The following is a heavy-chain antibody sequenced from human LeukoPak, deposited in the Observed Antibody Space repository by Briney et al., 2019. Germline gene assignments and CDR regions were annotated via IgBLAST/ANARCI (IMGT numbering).Heavy chain of an antibody. CDR3: AREGIAAAGTGGDY. J-gene: IGHJ4*02. CDR2: ISSSSSYI. Sequence: GGSLRLSCAASGFTFSSYSMNWVRQAPGKGLEWVSSISSSSSYIYYAGSVKGRFTISRDNAKNSLYLQMNSLRAEDTAVYYCAREGIAAAGTGGDYWGRGTLVTVSS. D-gene: IGHD6-13*01. V-gene: IGHV3-21*01. CDR1: GFTFSSYS.